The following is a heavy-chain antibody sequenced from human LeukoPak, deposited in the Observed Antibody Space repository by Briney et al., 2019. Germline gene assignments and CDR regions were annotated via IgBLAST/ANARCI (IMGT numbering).Heavy chain of an antibody. CDR3: ARGKQWLPPIDY. CDR2: MNPKSGNT. Sequence: ASVTVSCKASGYTFISYDINWVRRAPGQGLEWMGWMNPKSGNTGYAQKFQGRVTMTRNTSISTAYMELSSLRSEDTAVYYCARGKQWLPPIDYWGQGTLLTVSS. CDR1: GYTFISYD. J-gene: IGHJ4*02. V-gene: IGHV1-8*01. D-gene: IGHD6-19*01.